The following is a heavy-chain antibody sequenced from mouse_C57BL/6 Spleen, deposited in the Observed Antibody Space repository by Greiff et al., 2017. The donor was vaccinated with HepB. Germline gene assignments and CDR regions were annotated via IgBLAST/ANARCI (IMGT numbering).Heavy chain of an antibody. CDR3: ARCQYYGSSYIAY. V-gene: IGHV1-64*01. J-gene: IGHJ3*01. CDR1: GYTFTSYW. Sequence: QVQLQQPGAELVKPGASVKLFCKASGYTFTSYWMHWVKQRPGQGLEWIGMIHPNSGSTNYNEKFKSKATLTVDKSSSTAYMQLSSLTSEDSAVYYCARCQYYGSSYIAYWGQGTLGTVSA. CDR2: IHPNSGST. D-gene: IGHD1-1*01.